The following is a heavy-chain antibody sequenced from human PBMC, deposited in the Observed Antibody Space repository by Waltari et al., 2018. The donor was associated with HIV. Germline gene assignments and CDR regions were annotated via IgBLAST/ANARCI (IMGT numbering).Heavy chain of an antibody. D-gene: IGHD2-15*01. V-gene: IGHV1-3*04. J-gene: IGHJ4*02. CDR2: INTGNDNT. CDR3: ARKGAAGFFYFDC. CDR1: GCTFTSSA. Sequence: VQLVQSGAEGKKPGASVKVYCKASGCTFTSSAKHWVRQAPGQRLEWMGWINTGNDNTEYSQKFQGRVTIARDTSASTAYMELSSLTSEDTAIYYCARKGAAGFFYFDCWGQGTLVTVSS.